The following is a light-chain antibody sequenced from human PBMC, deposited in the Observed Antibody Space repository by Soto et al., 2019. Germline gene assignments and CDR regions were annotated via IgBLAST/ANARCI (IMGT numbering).Light chain of an antibody. CDR1: SSNIGATYD. CDR3: QSYDSSLSAHYV. CDR2: GNS. V-gene: IGLV1-40*01. J-gene: IGLJ1*01. Sequence: QSVLTQPPSVSGAPGQRVTISCTGSSSNIGATYDVQWYQQLPGTAPKLLIYGNSNRPSGVPDRFSGSKSGTSASLAITGLQADDEDEYYCQSYDSSLSAHYVFGAGTKLTVL.